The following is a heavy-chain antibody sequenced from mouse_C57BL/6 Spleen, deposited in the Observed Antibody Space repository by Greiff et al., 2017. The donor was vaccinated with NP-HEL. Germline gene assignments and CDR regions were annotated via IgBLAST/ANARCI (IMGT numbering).Heavy chain of an antibody. CDR2: IDPSDSYT. CDR1: GYTFTSYW. V-gene: IGHV1-59*01. CDR3: ARGGPRDYAMDY. Sequence: QVQLQQSGAELVRPGTSVKLSCKASGYTFTSYWMHWVKQRPGQGLEWIGVIDPSDSYTNYNQKFKGKATLTVDTSSSTAYMQLSSLTSEDSAVYYCARGGPRDYAMDYWGQGTSVAVSS. J-gene: IGHJ4*01.